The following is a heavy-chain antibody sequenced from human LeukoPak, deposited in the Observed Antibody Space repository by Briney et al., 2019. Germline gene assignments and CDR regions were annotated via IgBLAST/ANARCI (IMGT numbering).Heavy chain of an antibody. CDR2: IIPIFGTA. D-gene: IGHD2-2*01. CDR1: GGTFSSYA. Sequence: ASVKVSCKASGGTFSSYAISWVRQAPGQGLEWMGGIIPIFGTANYAQKFQGRVTITADKSTSTAYMELSSLRSEDTAVYYCARRTLDCSSTSCSYYLDYWGQGTLVTVSS. CDR3: ARRTLDCSSTSCSYYLDY. V-gene: IGHV1-69*06. J-gene: IGHJ4*02.